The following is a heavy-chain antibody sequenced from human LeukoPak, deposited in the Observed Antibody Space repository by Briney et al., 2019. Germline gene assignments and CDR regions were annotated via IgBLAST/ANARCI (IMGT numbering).Heavy chain of an antibody. D-gene: IGHD6-19*01. V-gene: IGHV3-48*01. CDR3: ARDRIAVAGIFDY. Sequence: GRSLRLSCAASGFTFSNYDMNWVRQAPGKGLEWVSYISSSSSTIYYADSVKGRFTISRDNAKNSLYLQMNSLRAEDTAVYYCARDRIAVAGIFDYWGQGTLVTVSS. CDR1: GFTFSNYD. J-gene: IGHJ4*02. CDR2: ISSSSSTI.